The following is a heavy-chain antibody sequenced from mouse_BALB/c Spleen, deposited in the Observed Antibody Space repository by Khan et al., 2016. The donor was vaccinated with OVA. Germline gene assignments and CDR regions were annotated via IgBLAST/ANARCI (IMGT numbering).Heavy chain of an antibody. CDR2: TNPTNGRT. Sequence: QVQLMQSGAELVKAGASVKMSCKASGYTFTSYWMHWVKQRLGQGLEWFAETNPTNGRTYYNEKFKSKSTLSVDKSSSTAYMLLIGPTFEDSAVYYCARIKKIVATYFDYWGQGTTLTVSS. CDR1: GYTFTSYW. J-gene: IGHJ2*01. D-gene: IGHD1-1*01. V-gene: IGHV1S81*02. CDR3: ARIKKIVATYFDY.